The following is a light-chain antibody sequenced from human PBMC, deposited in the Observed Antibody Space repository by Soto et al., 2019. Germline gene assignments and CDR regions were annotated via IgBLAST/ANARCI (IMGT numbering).Light chain of an antibody. CDR3: QQYGSTPLT. V-gene: IGKV3-20*01. CDR2: DAS. J-gene: IGKJ4*01. Sequence: EIVLTQSPDSLSLSPGERATVSYRASQSVRSNYLAWYQQKPGQAPRFLIYDASSRATGIPDRFSGSGSGTDITLTISRLEPEDFAVYYCQQYGSTPLTFGGGTKVDIK. CDR1: QSVRSNY.